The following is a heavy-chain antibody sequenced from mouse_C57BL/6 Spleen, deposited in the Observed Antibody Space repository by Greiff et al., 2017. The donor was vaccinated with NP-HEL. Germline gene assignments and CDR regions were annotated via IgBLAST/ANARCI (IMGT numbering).Heavy chain of an antibody. D-gene: IGHD2-1*01. V-gene: IGHV3-6*01. Sequence: EVQLQESGPGLVKPSQSLSLTCSVTGYSITSGYYWNWIRQFPGNKLEWMGYISYDGSNNYNPSLKNRISITRDTSKNQFFLKLNSVTTEDTATYYCARGIYYGNIYAMDYWGQGTSVTVSS. CDR1: GYSITSGYY. CDR3: ARGIYYGNIYAMDY. CDR2: ISYDGSN. J-gene: IGHJ4*01.